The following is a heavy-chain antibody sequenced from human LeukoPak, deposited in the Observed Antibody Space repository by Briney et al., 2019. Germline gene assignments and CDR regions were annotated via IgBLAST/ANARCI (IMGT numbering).Heavy chain of an antibody. J-gene: IGHJ6*02. V-gene: IGHV1-2*06. CDR1: GYTFTGYY. D-gene: IGHD6-13*01. CDR2: INPNSGGT. CDR3: ARYFPGIAAAYYYYGMDV. Sequence: PMASVKVSCKASGYTFTGYYVHWVRQAPGQGLEWMGRINPNSGGTNYAQKFQGRVTMTRDTSISTAYMELSRLRSDDTAVYYCARYFPGIAAAYYYYGMDVWGQGTTVTVSS.